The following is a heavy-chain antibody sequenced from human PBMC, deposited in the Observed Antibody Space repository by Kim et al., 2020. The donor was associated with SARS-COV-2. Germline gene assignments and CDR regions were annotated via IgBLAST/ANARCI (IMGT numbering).Heavy chain of an antibody. V-gene: IGHV3-53*01. CDR3: SREVTSH. J-gene: IGHJ4*02. Sequence: GRITSYADPVKGRFTNSRDNSKHTLYLQMNSLRAEDTAVYYCSREVTSHWGQRTLVTVSS. D-gene: IGHD5-18*01. CDR2: GRIT.